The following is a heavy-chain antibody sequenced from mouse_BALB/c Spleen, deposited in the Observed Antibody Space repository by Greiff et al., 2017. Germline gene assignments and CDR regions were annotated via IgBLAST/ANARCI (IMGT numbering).Heavy chain of an antibody. Sequence: EVHLVESGGGLVKPGGSLKLSCAASGFTFSSYAMSWVRQTPEKRLEWVASISSGGSTYYPDSVKGRFTISRDNARNILYLQMSSLRSEDTAMYYCARPIYYYGSSYAMDYWGQGTSVTVSS. CDR1: GFTFSSYA. CDR3: ARPIYYYGSSYAMDY. J-gene: IGHJ4*01. D-gene: IGHD1-1*01. CDR2: ISSGGST. V-gene: IGHV5-6-5*01.